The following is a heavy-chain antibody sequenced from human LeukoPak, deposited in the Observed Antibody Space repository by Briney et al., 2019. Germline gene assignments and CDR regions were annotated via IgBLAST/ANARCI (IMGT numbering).Heavy chain of an antibody. V-gene: IGHV4-59*01. Sequence: SETLSLTCTVSGGSISSYYWSWIRQPPGKGLEWIGYIYYSGSTNYNPSLKSRVTISVDTSKNQFSLKLSSVTAADTAVYYCAGDRLGYYGSGSYYSFDYWGQGTLVTVSS. CDR1: GGSISSYY. CDR2: IYYSGST. CDR3: AGDRLGYYGSGSYYSFDY. D-gene: IGHD3-10*01. J-gene: IGHJ4*02.